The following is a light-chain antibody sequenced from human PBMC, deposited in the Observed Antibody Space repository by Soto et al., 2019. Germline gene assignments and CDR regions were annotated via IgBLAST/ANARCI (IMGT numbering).Light chain of an antibody. CDR2: DAS. CDR1: QSVSSN. CDR3: QQYNNWTPIT. Sequence: EIVMTQSPATLSVSPRKRATLSYRASQSVSSNLAWYQQKPGQAPRLLIYDASTRAPGIPARFSGSGSGTEFTLTISSLQSEDFAVYYCQQYNNWTPITFGQGTRLE. V-gene: IGKV3-15*01. J-gene: IGKJ5*01.